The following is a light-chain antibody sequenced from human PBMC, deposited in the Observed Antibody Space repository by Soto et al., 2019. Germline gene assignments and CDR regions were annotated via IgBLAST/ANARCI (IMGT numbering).Light chain of an antibody. CDR1: QSVSNSF. J-gene: IGKJ4*01. V-gene: IGKV3-20*01. CDR2: GAS. CDR3: QQYSSLPLT. Sequence: EIVLTQSPGTLSLSPGERTTLSCRASQSVSNSFLAWYQQKPDQAPRLLIYGASSRATGIPDRFSGSGSGTAVTLTISRLEPEDFAVYYCQQYSSLPLTFGGGTKVEIK.